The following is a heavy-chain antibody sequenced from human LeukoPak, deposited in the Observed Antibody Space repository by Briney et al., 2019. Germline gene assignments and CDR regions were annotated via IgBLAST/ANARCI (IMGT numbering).Heavy chain of an antibody. J-gene: IGHJ6*02. V-gene: IGHV1-8*01. CDR3: GRGNAMDV. Sequence: ASVTVSCKVFGYTPTNFDINWVRQAPGQGFEWMGWMTLNSGRTGYRREFQGRVTMTTDTSTNTAYMELSSLRSDDTAVYYCGRGNAMDVWGQGTTVIVSS. CDR1: GYTPTNFD. CDR2: MTLNSGRT.